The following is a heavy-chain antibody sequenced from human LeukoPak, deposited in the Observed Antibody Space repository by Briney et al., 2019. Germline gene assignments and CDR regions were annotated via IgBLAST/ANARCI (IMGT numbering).Heavy chain of an antibody. J-gene: IGHJ5*02. D-gene: IGHD3-10*01. CDR1: GGSFSGYY. CDR3: ARHHRLWFGELTNWFDP. Sequence: SETLSLTCAVYGGSFSGYYWSWIRQPPGKGLEWIGEINHSGSTNYNPSLKSRVTISVDTSKNQFSLKLSSVTAADTAVYYCARHHRLWFGELTNWFDPWGQGTLVTVSS. V-gene: IGHV4-34*01. CDR2: INHSGST.